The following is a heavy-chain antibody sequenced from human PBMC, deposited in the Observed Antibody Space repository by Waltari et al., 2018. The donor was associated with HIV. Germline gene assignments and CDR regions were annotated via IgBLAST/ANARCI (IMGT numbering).Heavy chain of an antibody. D-gene: IGHD1-1*01. CDR2: LTRGSYYP. CDR1: GMNVSPLS. CDR3: VRDRTSVTTGDFDS. V-gene: IGHV3-21*02. J-gene: IGHJ4*02. Sequence: EVRLVESGGGLVKPGGSLTLSCRAAGMNVSPLSITWVRLAPGKGLDWVSSLTRGSYYPYYSDAVKGRFTVSRDNAKNSLFLQMGSLTAEDTALYYCVRDRTSVTTGDFDSWGQGVPVTVSS.